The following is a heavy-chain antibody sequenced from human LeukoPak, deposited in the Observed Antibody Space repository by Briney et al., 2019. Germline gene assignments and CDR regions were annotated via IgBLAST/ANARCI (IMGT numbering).Heavy chain of an antibody. Sequence: GGSLRLSCAASGFTFSSYAMSWVRQAPGKGLEWVSVIYSGGSTYYADSVKGRVTISGDNSKNTLYLQMNCVRAEDTAVYYCAGSSGWYYFDYWGQGTLVTVSS. D-gene: IGHD6-19*01. CDR2: IYSGGST. CDR1: GFTFSSYA. V-gene: IGHV3-66*01. J-gene: IGHJ4*02. CDR3: AGSSGWYYFDY.